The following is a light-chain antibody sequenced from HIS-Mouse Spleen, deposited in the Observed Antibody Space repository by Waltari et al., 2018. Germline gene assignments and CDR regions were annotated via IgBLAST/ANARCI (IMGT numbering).Light chain of an antibody. CDR2: KAS. CDR3: QQYNSYPWT. Sequence: DIQMTQSPSTLSASVGDRVTITFRASQSISSWLAWYQQKPGKAPKLLIYKASSLESGVPSRFSGSGSGTEFTLTISSLQPDDFATYYCQQYNSYPWTFGQGTKVGIK. CDR1: QSISSW. J-gene: IGKJ1*01. V-gene: IGKV1-5*03.